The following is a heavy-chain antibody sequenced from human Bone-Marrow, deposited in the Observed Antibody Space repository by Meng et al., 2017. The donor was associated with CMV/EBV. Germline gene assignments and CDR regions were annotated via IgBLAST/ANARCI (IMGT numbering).Heavy chain of an antibody. J-gene: IGHJ4*02. CDR2: IKQDGSEK. CDR3: ASGIRIAAAGTFDY. D-gene: IGHD6-13*01. CDR1: GFTFSSYW. Sequence: GESLKISCAASGFTFSSYWMSWVRQAPGKGLEWVANIKQDGSEKYYVDSVKGRFTISRDNAKNTLYLQMNSLRAEDTAVYYCASGIRIAAAGTFDYWGQGTLVTVSS. V-gene: IGHV3-7*01.